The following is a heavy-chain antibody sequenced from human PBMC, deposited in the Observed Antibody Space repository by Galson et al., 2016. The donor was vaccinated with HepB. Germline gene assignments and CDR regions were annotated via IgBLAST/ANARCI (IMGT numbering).Heavy chain of an antibody. CDR2: IYYTGSP. J-gene: IGHJ3*02. CDR3: VRPSITSRKAFDI. V-gene: IGHV4-39*01. D-gene: IGHD6-6*01. Sequence: KGLELIGSIYYTGSPYYNPSLKSRVTISVDTSKNQFSLKLSSVTAADTAVYFCVRPSITSRKAFDIWGQGTMVTVSS.